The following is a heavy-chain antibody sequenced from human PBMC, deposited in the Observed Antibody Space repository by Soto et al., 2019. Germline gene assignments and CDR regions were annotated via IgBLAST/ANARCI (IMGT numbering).Heavy chain of an antibody. CDR2: IWYDGSNK. CDR3: SRDQVITMVRGVIITPFGY. CDR1: GFAFINYG. D-gene: IGHD3-10*01. J-gene: IGHJ4*02. Sequence: PWGSLRLSCAASGFAFINYGIHFFRQSPFKGLEWVAVIWYDGSNKYYGDSVKGRFTISRDNSKNTLYLQMNSLRAEDTAVYYCSRDQVITMVRGVIITPFGYWGQGTLVTVSS. V-gene: IGHV3-33*01.